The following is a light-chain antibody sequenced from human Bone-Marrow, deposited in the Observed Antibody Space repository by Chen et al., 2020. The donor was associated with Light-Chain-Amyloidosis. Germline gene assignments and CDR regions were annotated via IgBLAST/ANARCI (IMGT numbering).Light chain of an antibody. J-gene: IGKJ4*01. CDR3: QQYGTSPLT. CDR1: QTISSNY. V-gene: IGKV3-20*01. CDR2: GSS. Sequence: EIVLTQSPGTLSLSPGEGANLSCRASQTISSNYLTWYQQNFGQAPRLLIYGSSSSATGIPDRFTVSGSGSDFTLTINRLEPEDFAMYYCQQYGTSPLTFGGGTKVEIK.